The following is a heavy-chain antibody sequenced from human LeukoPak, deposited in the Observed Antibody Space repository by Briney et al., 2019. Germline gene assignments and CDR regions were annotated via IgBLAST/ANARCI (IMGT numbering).Heavy chain of an antibody. Sequence: PSETLSHTCAVYGGSFSGYYWSWIRQPPGKGLEWIGEINHSGSTNYNPSLKSRVTISVDTSKNQFSLKLSSVTAADTAVYYCARTGVVAAEGYYYYGMDVWGQGTTVTVSS. CDR2: INHSGST. CDR1: GGSFSGYY. V-gene: IGHV4-34*01. CDR3: ARTGVVAAEGYYYYGMDV. D-gene: IGHD6-13*01. J-gene: IGHJ6*02.